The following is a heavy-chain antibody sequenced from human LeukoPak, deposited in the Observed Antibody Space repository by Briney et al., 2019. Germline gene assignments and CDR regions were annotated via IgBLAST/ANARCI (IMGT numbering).Heavy chain of an antibody. CDR2: IYYSGST. J-gene: IGHJ4*02. D-gene: IGHD3-9*01. CDR1: GGSISSYY. V-gene: IGHV4-59*01. CDR3: ARSPVLRYFDWLHPFDY. Sequence: SETLSLTCTVSGGSISSYYWSWIRQPPGKGLEWIGYIYYSGSTNYKPSLKSRVTISVDTSKNQFSLKLNSVTAADTAVYYCARSPVLRYFDWLHPFDYWGQGTLVTVSS.